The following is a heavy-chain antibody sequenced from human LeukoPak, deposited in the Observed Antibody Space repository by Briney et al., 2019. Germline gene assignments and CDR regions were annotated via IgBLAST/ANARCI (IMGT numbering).Heavy chain of an antibody. J-gene: IGHJ3*02. Sequence: PGGSLRLSCSASGFTFSSYWMHWVRQAPGKGLVWVSRINSDGSSTSYADSVKGRFTISRDNAKNTLYLQMNSLRAEDTAVYYCARDRPLGAFDIWGQGTMVTVSS. D-gene: IGHD3-16*01. CDR2: INSDGSST. CDR3: ARDRPLGAFDI. V-gene: IGHV3-74*01. CDR1: GFTFSSYW.